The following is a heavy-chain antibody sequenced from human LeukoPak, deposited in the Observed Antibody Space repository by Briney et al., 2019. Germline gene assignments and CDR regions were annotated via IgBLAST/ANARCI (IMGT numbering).Heavy chain of an antibody. J-gene: IGHJ3*02. Sequence: SETLSLTCAVYGGSFSCYYWSWIRHPPGQGLEWIGETKHTGGTNYNPSLKSRFPISVDTSKNHFSLTLSSVTAAYTAVYYWAREYSAFSTAFDIWGQGTMVTVSS. CDR1: GGSFSCYY. V-gene: IGHV4-34*01. CDR2: TKHTGGT. D-gene: IGHD5-12*01. CDR3: AREYSAFSTAFDI.